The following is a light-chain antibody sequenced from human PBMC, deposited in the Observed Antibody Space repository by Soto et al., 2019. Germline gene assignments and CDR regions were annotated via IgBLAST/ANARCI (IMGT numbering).Light chain of an antibody. Sequence: DIQMTQSPSSLSASVGDRVIISCRTSQTIDNYLNWYQQKPGKAPQLLISAASTLQSGVSSRFSGSGSGTEFSLTISSLQPEDYATYYCHQTYNTLYTFGQGTKVEIK. J-gene: IGKJ2*01. CDR2: AAS. CDR3: HQTYNTLYT. V-gene: IGKV1-39*01. CDR1: QTIDNY.